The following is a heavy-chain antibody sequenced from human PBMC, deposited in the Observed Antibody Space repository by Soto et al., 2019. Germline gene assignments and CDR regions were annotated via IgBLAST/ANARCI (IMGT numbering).Heavy chain of an antibody. CDR1: GYTFTSYA. CDR3: ARSRTMVRGVIIRPPNWFDP. Sequence: ASVKVSCKASGYTFTSYAMHWVRQAPGQRLEWMGWINAGNGNTKYSQKFQGRVTITRDTSASTAYMELSSLRSEDTAVYYCARSRTMVRGVIIRPPNWFDPWGQGTLVTVSS. V-gene: IGHV1-3*01. CDR2: INAGNGNT. D-gene: IGHD3-10*01. J-gene: IGHJ5*02.